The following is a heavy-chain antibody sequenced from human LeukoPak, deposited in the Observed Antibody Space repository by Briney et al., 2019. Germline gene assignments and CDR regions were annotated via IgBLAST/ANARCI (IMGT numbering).Heavy chain of an antibody. CDR2: INPNSGGT. J-gene: IGHJ4*02. V-gene: IGHV1-2*02. CDR1: GYTFTDYY. Sequence: ASVNVSCKASGYTFTDYYMHWVRQAPGQGLEWMGWINPNSGGTNYAQRFQGRVTMTRDTSISTAYMELSRLRSDDTAVYYCARPLIAAAGSRGVFDYWGEGTLVTVSS. D-gene: IGHD6-13*01. CDR3: ARPLIAAAGSRGVFDY.